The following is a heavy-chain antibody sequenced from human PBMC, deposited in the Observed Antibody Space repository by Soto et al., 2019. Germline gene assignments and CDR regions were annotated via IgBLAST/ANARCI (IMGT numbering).Heavy chain of an antibody. Sequence: QVQLVQSGAEVKKPGASVKVSCKASGYTFTTYGMTWVRQAPGQGLDWVGWISTHNGNTKYAESLQGRVTMTTDTTTSTAYMELRSLKSDDTAVYYCARGPTDYYDNSGHYSLDYWGQGTLVTVSS. V-gene: IGHV1-18*01. J-gene: IGHJ4*02. CDR3: ARGPTDYYDNSGHYSLDY. CDR1: GYTFTTYG. D-gene: IGHD3-22*01. CDR2: ISTHNGNT.